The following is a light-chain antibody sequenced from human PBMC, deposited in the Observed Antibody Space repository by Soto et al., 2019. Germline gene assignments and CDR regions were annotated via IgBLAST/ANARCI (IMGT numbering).Light chain of an antibody. CDR3: AAWDDSLSGVV. V-gene: IGLV1-47*01. J-gene: IGLJ2*01. CDR2: RND. CDR1: SSNIGSNF. Sequence: QSVLTQPPSASGTPGQRVTISCSGGSSNIGSNFAYWYQQLPGTAPKLLIYRNDQRPSGVPDRFSGSKSGTSASLAISGLRSEDEADYYCAAWDDSLSGVVFGGGTQLTVL.